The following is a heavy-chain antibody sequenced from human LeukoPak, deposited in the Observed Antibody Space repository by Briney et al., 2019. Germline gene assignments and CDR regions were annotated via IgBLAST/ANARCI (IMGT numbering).Heavy chain of an antibody. CDR2: ISYDGSNK. D-gene: IGHD1-26*01. CDR1: GFTFSSYG. Sequence: GGSLRPSCAASGFTFSSYGMHWVRQAPGKGLEWVAVISYDGSNKYYADSVKGRFTISRDNSKNTLYLQMNSLRAEDTAVYYCAVGATTGYWGQGTLVTVSS. V-gene: IGHV3-30*03. J-gene: IGHJ4*02. CDR3: AVGATTGY.